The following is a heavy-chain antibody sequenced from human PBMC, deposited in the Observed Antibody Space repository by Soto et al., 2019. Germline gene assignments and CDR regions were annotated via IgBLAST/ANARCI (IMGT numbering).Heavy chain of an antibody. CDR1: GFTIATSH. J-gene: IGHJ4*02. CDR2: IISGGSI. CDR3: ARGHSVNAGIITY. Sequence: WGSLRLSCAPSGFTIATSHMCWVRHPLGKGLKWISYIISGGSISYADSVRGRFTISRDIAENSLYLQMNSLRAEDTAVYYCARGHSVNAGIITYWGQGILVTVSS. V-gene: IGHV3-48*01. D-gene: IGHD6-13*01.